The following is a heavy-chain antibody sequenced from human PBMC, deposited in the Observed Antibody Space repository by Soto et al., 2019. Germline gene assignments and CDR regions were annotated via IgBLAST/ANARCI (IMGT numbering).Heavy chain of an antibody. V-gene: IGHV1-2*02. Sequence: ASVKVSCKXSGYTFTGYYMHWVRQAPGQGLEWMGWINPNSGGTNYAQRLQGRVTMTRDTSISTAYMELSRLRSDDTAVYYCARDYPYSSSSRDYYYGMDVWGQGTTVTVSS. CDR3: ARDYPYSSSSRDYYYGMDV. J-gene: IGHJ6*02. D-gene: IGHD6-6*01. CDR2: INPNSGGT. CDR1: GYTFTGYY.